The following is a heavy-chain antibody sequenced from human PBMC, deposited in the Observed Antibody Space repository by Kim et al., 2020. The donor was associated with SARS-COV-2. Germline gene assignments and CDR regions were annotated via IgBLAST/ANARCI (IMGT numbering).Heavy chain of an antibody. Sequence: GESLKISCKGSGYSFTSYWISWVRQMPGKGLEWMGRIDPSDSYTNYSPSFQGHVTISADKSISTAYLQWSSLKASDTAMYYCARSGRGGSPYGASGMDVWGQGTTVTVSS. D-gene: IGHD2-15*01. V-gene: IGHV5-10-1*01. J-gene: IGHJ6*02. CDR3: ARSGRGGSPYGASGMDV. CDR2: IDPSDSYT. CDR1: GYSFTSYW.